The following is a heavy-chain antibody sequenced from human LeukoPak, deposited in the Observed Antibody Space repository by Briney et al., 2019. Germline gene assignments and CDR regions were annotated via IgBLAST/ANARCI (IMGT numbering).Heavy chain of an antibody. CDR1: GFTFSNAW. CDR3: TRPDYYDSSGYYPPVGMDV. CDR2: IKSKTDGGTT. D-gene: IGHD3-22*01. V-gene: IGHV3-15*01. J-gene: IGHJ6*02. Sequence: GGSLRLSCAASGFTFSNAWMSWVRQAPGKGLEWVGRIKSKTDGGTTDYAAPVKGRFTISRDDSKNTAYLQMNGLKTEDTAVYYCTRPDYYDSSGYYPPVGMDVWGQGTTVTVSS.